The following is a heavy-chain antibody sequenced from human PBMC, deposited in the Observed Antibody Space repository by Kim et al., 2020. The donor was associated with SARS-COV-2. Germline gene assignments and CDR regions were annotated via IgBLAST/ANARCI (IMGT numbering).Heavy chain of an antibody. J-gene: IGHJ3*02. CDR2: IWYDGSNE. D-gene: IGHD3-22*01. V-gene: IGHV3-33*01. Sequence: GGSLRLSCAASGFTFSSYGMHWVRQAPGKGLEWVAVIWYDGSNEYYADSVKGRFTISRDNSKNTLYLQMNSLRAEDTAVYYCARGDDSSGSYLWAFDIWGQGTMVTVSS. CDR3: ARGDDSSGSYLWAFDI. CDR1: GFTFSSYG.